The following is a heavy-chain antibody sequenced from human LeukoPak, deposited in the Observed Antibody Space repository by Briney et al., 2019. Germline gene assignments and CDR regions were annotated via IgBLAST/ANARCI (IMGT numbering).Heavy chain of an antibody. D-gene: IGHD2-2*01. CDR3: ASRYCSSTSCYHFDY. CDR1: GGSFSGYY. Sequence: SSETLSLTCAVYGGSFSGYYWSWIRQPPGKGLEWIGEINHSGSTNYNPSLKSRVTISVDTSKNQFSLKLSSVTAADTAVYYCASRYCSSTSCYHFDYWGQGTLVTDSS. J-gene: IGHJ4*02. V-gene: IGHV4-34*01. CDR2: INHSGST.